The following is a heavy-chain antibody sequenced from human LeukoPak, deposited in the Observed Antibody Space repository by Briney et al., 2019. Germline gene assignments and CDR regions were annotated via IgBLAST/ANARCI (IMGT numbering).Heavy chain of an antibody. J-gene: IGHJ4*02. Sequence: ASVKVSCKASGYTFTSYGISWVRQAPGQGLEWMGWISAYNGNTNYAQKLQGRVTMTTDTSTSTAYMELRSLRSDDTAVYYCARSGDYYDSSGYRYWGREPWSPSPQ. CDR3: ARSGDYYDSSGYRY. CDR2: ISAYNGNT. CDR1: GYTFTSYG. V-gene: IGHV1-18*01. D-gene: IGHD3-22*01.